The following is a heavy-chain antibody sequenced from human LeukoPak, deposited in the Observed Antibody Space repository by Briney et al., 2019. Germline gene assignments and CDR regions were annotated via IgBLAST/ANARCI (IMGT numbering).Heavy chain of an antibody. CDR2: ISSSGSTI. Sequence: GGSLRLSCAASGFTFSDYYMSWIRQAPGKGLEWVSCISSSGSTIYYADSVKGRFTISRDNAKNSLYLQMNSLRAEDTAVYYCARVIAVPAGTFDYWGQGTLVTVSS. D-gene: IGHD2-2*01. V-gene: IGHV3-11*01. CDR1: GFTFSDYY. J-gene: IGHJ4*02. CDR3: ARVIAVPAGTFDY.